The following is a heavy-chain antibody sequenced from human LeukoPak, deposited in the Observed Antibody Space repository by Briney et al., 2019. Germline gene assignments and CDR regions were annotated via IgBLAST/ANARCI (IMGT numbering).Heavy chain of an antibody. CDR3: AKDDYGDPKGAFDI. CDR2: ISWNSGSI. J-gene: IGHJ3*02. D-gene: IGHD4-17*01. CDR1: GFTFDDYA. Sequence: GGSLRLSCAASGFTFDDYAMHWVRHAPGKGLEWVSGISWNSGSIGYADSVKGRFTISRDNAKNSLYLQMNSLRAEDTALYYCAKDDYGDPKGAFDIWGQGTMVTVSS. V-gene: IGHV3-9*01.